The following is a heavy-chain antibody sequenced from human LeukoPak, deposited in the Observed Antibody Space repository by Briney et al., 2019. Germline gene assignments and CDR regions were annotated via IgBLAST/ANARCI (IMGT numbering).Heavy chain of an antibody. CDR1: GGSISSGGYY. CDR2: IYYSGST. Sequence: SQTLCLSCTVSGGSISSGGYYWGWIRQHPGKGLEWSGYIYYSGSTYYNPALKSRVTISVDTSKNQFSLKLSSVTAADTAVYYCAREGLERGLNFFDYWGQGTLVTVSS. J-gene: IGHJ4*02. V-gene: IGHV4-31*02. CDR3: AREGLERGLNFFDY. D-gene: IGHD5-24*01.